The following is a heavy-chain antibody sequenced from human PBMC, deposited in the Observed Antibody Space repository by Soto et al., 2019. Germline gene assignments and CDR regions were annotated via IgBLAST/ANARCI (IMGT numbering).Heavy chain of an antibody. D-gene: IGHD2-21*02. CDR2: IRSKAYGGTT. CDR3: TRGCGGNCYLFDY. CDR1: GFTIGDYA. J-gene: IGHJ4*01. V-gene: IGHV3-49*03. Sequence: GGSLRLSCTASGFTIGDYAMSWFRQAPGKGLEWVGFIRSKAYGGTTEYAASVKGRFTISRDDSKSIAYLQMNSLKTEDTAVYYCTRGCGGNCYLFDYWGQGTLVTVSS.